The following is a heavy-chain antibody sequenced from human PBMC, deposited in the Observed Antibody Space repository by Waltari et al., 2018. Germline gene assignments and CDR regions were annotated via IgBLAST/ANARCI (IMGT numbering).Heavy chain of an antibody. D-gene: IGHD3-22*01. CDR2: ISFSGSTI. V-gene: IGHV3-11*04. CDR3: AREAGENYYYDSLGFDP. J-gene: IGHJ5*02. CDR1: GFTFSDYY. Sequence: QVQLVESGGGLVKPGGSLRLSCAASGFTFSDYYMSWIRQAPGKGLELVSYISFSGSTIYYAYSVKGRFTISRDNAKNSLYLQMNSLRAEDTAVYYCAREAGENYYYDSLGFDPWGQGILVTVSS.